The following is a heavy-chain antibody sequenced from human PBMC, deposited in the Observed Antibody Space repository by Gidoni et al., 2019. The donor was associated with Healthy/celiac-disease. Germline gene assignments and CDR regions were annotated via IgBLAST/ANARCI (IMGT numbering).Heavy chain of an antibody. CDR2: IYYSGST. V-gene: IGHV4-39*02. J-gene: IGHJ4*02. CDR3: AREGVEGVADYYGSGRFIDY. Sequence: QLQLQESGPGLVKPSETLSLTCTVSGGSISSSSYYWGWIRKPPGKGLEWIGSIYYSGSTYYNPSLKSRVTISVDTSKNQFSLKLSSVTAADTAVYYCAREGVEGVADYYGSGRFIDYWGQGTLVTVSS. CDR1: GGSISSSSYY. D-gene: IGHD3-10*01.